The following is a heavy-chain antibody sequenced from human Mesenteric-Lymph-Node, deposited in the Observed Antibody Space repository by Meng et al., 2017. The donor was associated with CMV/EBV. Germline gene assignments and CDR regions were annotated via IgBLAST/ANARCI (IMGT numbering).Heavy chain of an antibody. Sequence: GESLKISCAASGFTFSTYAMSWVRQAPGKGLEWVSLIYSGDRRTYYADSVEGRLTISRDDSTNTLYLHMDSLRADDTAVYYCVRTSGGGKEYFDYWGLGTLVTVS. J-gene: IGHJ4*02. CDR2: IYSGDRRT. V-gene: IGHV3-23*03. CDR3: VRTSGGGKEYFDY. D-gene: IGHD2-8*02. CDR1: GFTFSTYA.